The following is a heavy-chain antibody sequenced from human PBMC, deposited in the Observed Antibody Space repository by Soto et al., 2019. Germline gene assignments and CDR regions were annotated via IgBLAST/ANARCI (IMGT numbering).Heavy chain of an antibody. V-gene: IGHV4-31*03. CDR3: ARDQGGYRGWFDP. CDR2: IYYSGST. J-gene: IGHJ5*02. D-gene: IGHD5-18*01. Sequence: SETLSLTCTVSGGSISSGGYYWSWIRQHPGKGLEWIGYIYYSGSTYYNPSLKSRVTISVDTSKNQFSLKLSSVTAADTAVYYCARDQGGYRGWFDPWGQGTLVTVSS. CDR1: GGSISSGGYY.